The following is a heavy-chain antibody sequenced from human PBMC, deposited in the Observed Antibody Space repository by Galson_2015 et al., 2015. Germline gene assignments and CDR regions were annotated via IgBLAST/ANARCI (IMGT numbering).Heavy chain of an antibody. V-gene: IGHV3-30-3*01. CDR2: ISYDGSNK. Sequence: SLRLSCAASGFTFSSYAMHWVRQAPGKGLEWVAVISYDGSNKYYADSVKGRFTISRDNSKNTLYLQMNSLRAEDTAVYYCARDPFRVAVAVSFFDYWGQGTLVTVSS. CDR1: GFTFSSYA. D-gene: IGHD6-19*01. J-gene: IGHJ4*02. CDR3: ARDPFRVAVAVSFFDY.